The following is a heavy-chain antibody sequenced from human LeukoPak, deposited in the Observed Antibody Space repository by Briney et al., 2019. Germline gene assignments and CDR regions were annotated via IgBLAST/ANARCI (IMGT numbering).Heavy chain of an antibody. V-gene: IGHV3-21*01. D-gene: IGHD3-10*01. Sequence: GGSLRLSCAASGFTFSTYYMSWIRQAPGKGLEWVSSISASSSYISYADSMKGRFTISRDNAKNSLDLQMNSLRAEDTAFYYCAREQSYYGSGTYYNVLDYWGQGTLVTVSS. CDR3: AREQSYYGSGTYYNVLDY. J-gene: IGHJ4*02. CDR2: ISASSSYI. CDR1: GFTFSTYY.